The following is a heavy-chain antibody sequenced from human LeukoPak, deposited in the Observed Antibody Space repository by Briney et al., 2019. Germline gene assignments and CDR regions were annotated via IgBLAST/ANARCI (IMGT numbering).Heavy chain of an antibody. CDR1: GGPIITTNYF. Sequence: SGTLSLTCTVSGGPIITTNYFWGWLRQPPGKGLEWIGTVFYSGSTYYNPSLKSRVTISVDPSKNQFSLGLSSVTAADTAVYYCAREPAAALFLPGSYFDYWGQGTLVPVSS. V-gene: IGHV4-39*07. D-gene: IGHD6-13*01. CDR3: AREPAAALFLPGSYFDY. J-gene: IGHJ4*02. CDR2: VFYSGST.